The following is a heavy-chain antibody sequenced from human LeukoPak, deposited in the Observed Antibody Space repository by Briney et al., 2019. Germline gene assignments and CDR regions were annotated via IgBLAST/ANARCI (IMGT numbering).Heavy chain of an antibody. Sequence: GGSLRLSCAASGFTFSSYAMSWVRQAPGEGLVWVSSINIDGSDTRYADSVKGRFTISRDNAKDTLYLQMNSLGTEDTAVYYCAAIGGSKTLYYYYYMDVWGNGTTVTVSS. V-gene: IGHV3-74*01. CDR1: GFTFSSYA. CDR3: AAIGGSKTLYYYYYMDV. J-gene: IGHJ6*03. D-gene: IGHD2-15*01. CDR2: INIDGSDT.